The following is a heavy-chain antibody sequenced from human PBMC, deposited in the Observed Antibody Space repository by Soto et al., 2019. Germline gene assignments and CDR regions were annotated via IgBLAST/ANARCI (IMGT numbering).Heavy chain of an antibody. V-gene: IGHV4-61*08. CDR1: GGSVSSGDYF. D-gene: IGHD3-10*01. Sequence: SETLSLTCTVSGGSVSSGDYFWSWLRQSPGKRLEWIAYIYYSGSTNYNPSLKSRATISVDTSKSRVSLTLTSMTAADAALYYCARSPNYYYYGFDVWGQGTAVTVSS. CDR3: ARSPNYYYYGFDV. J-gene: IGHJ6*02. CDR2: IYYSGST.